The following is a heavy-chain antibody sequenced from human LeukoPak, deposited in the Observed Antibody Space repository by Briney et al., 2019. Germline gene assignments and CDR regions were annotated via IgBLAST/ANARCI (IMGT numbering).Heavy chain of an antibody. J-gene: IGHJ5*02. Sequence: GGSLRLSCAVSGFTFSSYSMNWVRQAPGKGLEWVSSISSSSSYIYYADSVKGRFTISRDNAKNSLYLQMNSLRAEDTAVYYCAREPNHYDFWSGSPPWGQGTLVTVSS. D-gene: IGHD3-3*01. CDR1: GFTFSSYS. V-gene: IGHV3-21*01. CDR3: AREPNHYDFWSGSPP. CDR2: ISSSSSYI.